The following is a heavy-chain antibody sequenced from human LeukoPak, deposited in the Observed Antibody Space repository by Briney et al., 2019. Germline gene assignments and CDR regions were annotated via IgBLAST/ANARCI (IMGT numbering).Heavy chain of an antibody. J-gene: IGHJ3*02. CDR1: GYSFTSYW. CDR2: IYPGDSDT. Sequence: GESPKISCKGSGYSFTSYWIGWVRQMPGKGLEWMGIIYPGDSDTRYSPSFQGQVTISADKSISTAYLQWSSLKASDTAMYYCARRRYCGGDCYDRAFDIWGQGTMVTVSS. D-gene: IGHD2-21*02. CDR3: ARRRYCGGDCYDRAFDI. V-gene: IGHV5-51*01.